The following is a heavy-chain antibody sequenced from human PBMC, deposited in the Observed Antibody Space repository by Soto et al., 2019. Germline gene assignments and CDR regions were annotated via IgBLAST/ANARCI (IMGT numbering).Heavy chain of an antibody. D-gene: IGHD6-19*01. CDR2: ISWNSGSI. CDR3: AKDASGWYDY. V-gene: IGHV3-9*01. Sequence: EVQLVESGGGLVQPGRSLRLSCAASGFTFDDYAMHWVRQAPGKGLEWVSGISWNSGSIGYADSVKGRFTISRDNAKNSRYLQMNSLRAEDTALYYCAKDASGWYDYWGQGTLVTVSS. CDR1: GFTFDDYA. J-gene: IGHJ4*02.